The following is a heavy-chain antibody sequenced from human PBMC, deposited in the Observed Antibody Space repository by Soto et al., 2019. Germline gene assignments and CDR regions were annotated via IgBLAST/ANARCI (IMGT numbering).Heavy chain of an antibody. D-gene: IGHD4-17*01. CDR2: MNPNSGNT. CDR3: ARGPWHGDYLHGILL. CDR1: GYTFTSYD. Sequence: ASVKVSCKASGYTFTSYDINWVRQATGQGLEWMGWMNPNSGNTGYAQKFQGRVTMTRNTSISTAYMELSSLRSEDTAVYYCARGPWHGDYLHGILLWARGPLDTVSS. J-gene: IGHJ4*02. V-gene: IGHV1-8*01.